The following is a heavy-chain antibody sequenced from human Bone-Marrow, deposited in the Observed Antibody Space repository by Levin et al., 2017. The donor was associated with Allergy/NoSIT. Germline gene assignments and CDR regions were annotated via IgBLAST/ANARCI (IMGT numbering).Heavy chain of an antibody. J-gene: IGHJ4*02. CDR3: ARDDVVATTH. CDR1: GFTISTNY. V-gene: IGHV3-66*01. D-gene: IGHD5-12*01. CDR2: IHSGGRK. Sequence: GESLKISCAASGFTISTNYMSWVRQVPGKGLEWVSIIHSGGRKNYADSVKGRFTISRDNYNNTLYLQMNSLRGEDTAIYYCARDDVVATTHWGQATLVIVSS.